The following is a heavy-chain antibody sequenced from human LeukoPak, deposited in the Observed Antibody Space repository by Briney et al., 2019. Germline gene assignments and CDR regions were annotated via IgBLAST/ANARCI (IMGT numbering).Heavy chain of an antibody. V-gene: IGHV4-4*02. J-gene: IGHJ4*02. CDR3: ARRPRSSGSHDGPSGLDY. CDR2: IYHSGST. CDR1: GGSISSDNW. Sequence: PSGTLSLTCAVSGGSISSDNWWSWVRQPPGKGLEWIGEIYHSGSTNYNPSLQSRVTISVDTSKNQFSLKLRSVTAADTAVYYCARRPRSSGSHDGPSGLDYWGQGTLVTVSS. D-gene: IGHD1-26*01.